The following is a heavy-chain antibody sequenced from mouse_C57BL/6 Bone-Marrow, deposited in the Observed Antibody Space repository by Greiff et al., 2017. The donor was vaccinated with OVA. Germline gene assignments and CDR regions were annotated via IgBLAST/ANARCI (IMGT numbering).Heavy chain of an antibody. V-gene: IGHV14-4*01. CDR1: GFNIKDDY. CDR2: IDPENGDT. J-gene: IGHJ2*01. CDR3: TPNWEYYFDY. D-gene: IGHD4-1*01. Sequence: VQLQQSGAELVRPGASVKLSCTASGFNIKDDYMHWVKQRPEQGLEWIGWIDPENGDTEYASKFQGKATITADTSSNTAYLQLSSLTSEDTAVYYCTPNWEYYFDYWGQGTTLTVSS.